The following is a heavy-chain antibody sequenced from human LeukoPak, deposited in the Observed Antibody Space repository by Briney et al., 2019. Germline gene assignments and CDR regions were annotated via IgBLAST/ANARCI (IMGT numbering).Heavy chain of an antibody. Sequence: ASVKVSCKSSGYTFTSYGISWVRQAPGQGLEWMGRIIPILGIANYAQKFQGRVTITADKSTSTAYMELSSLRSEDTAVYYCAREPSAPPTTFNVDIVATKLPYYGMDVWGQGTTVTVSS. D-gene: IGHD5-12*01. J-gene: IGHJ6*02. CDR2: IIPILGIA. V-gene: IGHV1-69*04. CDR3: AREPSAPPTTFNVDIVATKLPYYGMDV. CDR1: GYTFTSYG.